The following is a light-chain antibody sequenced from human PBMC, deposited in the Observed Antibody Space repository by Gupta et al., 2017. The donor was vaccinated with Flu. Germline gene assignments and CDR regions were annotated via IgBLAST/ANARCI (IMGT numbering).Light chain of an antibody. CDR3: QHKDNTSWT. Sequence: PSSLSASVGDRVTITCRASQSINKYVNWYQQKPGNAPKLLVYAASSVKSGVPSRFSGSGSGTDFTLTISPLQPEDFATYCCQHKDNTSWTFGQGTNVEI. CDR2: AAS. CDR1: QSINKY. J-gene: IGKJ1*01. V-gene: IGKV1-39*01.